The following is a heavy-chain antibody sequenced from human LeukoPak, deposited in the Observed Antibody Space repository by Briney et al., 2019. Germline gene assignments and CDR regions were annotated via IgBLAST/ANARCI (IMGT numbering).Heavy chain of an antibody. CDR3: AREESSSSWFDY. J-gene: IGHJ4*02. Sequence: SETLSLTCAVYGGSFSGYYWSWIRQPAGKGLEWIGRIYTSGSTNYNPSLKSRVTISVDTSKNQFSLKLSSVTAADTAVYYCAREESSSSWFDYWGQGTLVTVSS. CDR1: GGSFSGYY. D-gene: IGHD6-6*01. V-gene: IGHV4-4*07. CDR2: IYTSGST.